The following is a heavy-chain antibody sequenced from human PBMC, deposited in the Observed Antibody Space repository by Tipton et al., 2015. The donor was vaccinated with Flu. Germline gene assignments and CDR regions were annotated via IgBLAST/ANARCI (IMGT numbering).Heavy chain of an antibody. V-gene: IGHV4-39*07. CDR2: IYYSGTT. J-gene: IGHJ3*02. Sequence: TLSLTCTVSGDSISTTIYYWGWVRQPPGKGLEWIGSIYYSGTTYYNPSLKSRVTISVDTSKNQFSLKLSSVTAADTAVYYCAREWGDAFDIWGQGTMVTVSS. CDR3: AREWGDAFDI. D-gene: IGHD3-16*01. CDR1: GDSISTTIYY.